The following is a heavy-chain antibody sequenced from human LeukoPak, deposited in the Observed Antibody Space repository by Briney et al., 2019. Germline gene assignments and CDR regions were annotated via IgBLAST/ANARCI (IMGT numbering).Heavy chain of an antibody. D-gene: IGHD6-19*01. J-gene: IGHJ4*02. Sequence: GGSLRLSSAASGFTFSGYTMSWVRQAPGKGLEWVSAISGSGGSTSSADSVKGRFTISRDNSKNTLYLQMNSLRAEDTAVYYCAKRDSSGSLPRLFDYWGQGTLVTVSS. CDR1: GFTFSGYT. V-gene: IGHV3-23*01. CDR2: ISGSGGST. CDR3: AKRDSSGSLPRLFDY.